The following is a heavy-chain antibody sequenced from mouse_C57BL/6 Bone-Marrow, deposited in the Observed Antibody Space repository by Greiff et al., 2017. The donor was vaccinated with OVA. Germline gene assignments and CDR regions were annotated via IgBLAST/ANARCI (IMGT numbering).Heavy chain of an antibody. CDR3: ARTAQATKVFDY. Sequence: QVQLKQSGAELARPGASVKLSCKASGYTFTSYGISWVKQRTGQGLEWIGEIYPRSGNTYYNEKFKGKATLTADKSSSTAYMELRSLTSEDSAVYFCARTAQATKVFDYWGQGTTLTVSS. D-gene: IGHD3-2*02. CDR2: IYPRSGNT. V-gene: IGHV1-81*01. J-gene: IGHJ2*01. CDR1: GYTFTSYG.